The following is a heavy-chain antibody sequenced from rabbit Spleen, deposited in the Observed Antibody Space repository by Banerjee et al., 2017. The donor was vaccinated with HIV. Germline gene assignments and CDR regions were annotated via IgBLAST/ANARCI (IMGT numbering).Heavy chain of an antibody. J-gene: IGHJ6*01. V-gene: IGHV1S45*01. CDR2: IDTGDSGFA. CDR1: GFTISSSYW. D-gene: IGHD8-1*01. Sequence: QEQLKESGGGLVQPGGSLKLSCKASGFTISSSYWMNWVRQAPGKGLEWIACIDTGDSGFAYFASWAKGRFTISITSSTTVTLQMTSLTAADTATYFCARDTGSSFSSYGMDLWGPGTLVTVS. CDR3: ARDTGSSFSSYGMDL.